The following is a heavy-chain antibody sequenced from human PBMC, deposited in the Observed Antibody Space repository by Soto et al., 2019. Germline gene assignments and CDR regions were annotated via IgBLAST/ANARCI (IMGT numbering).Heavy chain of an antibody. Sequence: QVQLVQSGAEVKEPGSSVKVSCQASGGTFSSYSISWVRQAPGQGLEWMGGIIPILGTVQYAQMFQGRLTITADESTSTAYMELSRLNSYDTAVYYCATRVAISGVVISWFDPWGRGTLVTVSS. CDR2: IIPILGTV. CDR1: GGTFSSYS. D-gene: IGHD3-3*01. J-gene: IGHJ5*01. V-gene: IGHV1-69*01. CDR3: ATRVAISGVVISWFDP.